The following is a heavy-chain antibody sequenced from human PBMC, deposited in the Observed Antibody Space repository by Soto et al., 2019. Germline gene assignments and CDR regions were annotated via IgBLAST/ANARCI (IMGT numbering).Heavy chain of an antibody. Sequence: EVQLLASGGGLVQPGGSLRLSCAASGFTFSSYAMSWVRQAPGQGLEWVSDISGSGGSTYYADSVKGRFTISRDNSKHSLDLHRNSLRADDTSVYYGAKDLGYSSSGSGNWFDPWGQGTLVTFSS. CDR2: ISGSGGST. J-gene: IGHJ5*02. CDR3: AKDLGYSSSGSGNWFDP. CDR1: GFTFSSYA. D-gene: IGHD6-13*01. V-gene: IGHV3-23*01.